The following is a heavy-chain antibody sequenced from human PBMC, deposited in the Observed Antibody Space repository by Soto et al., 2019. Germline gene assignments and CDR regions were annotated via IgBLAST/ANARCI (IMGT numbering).Heavy chain of an antibody. J-gene: IGHJ4*02. Sequence: LSLTCTVSGGSISSGGYYWSWIRQHPGKGLEWIGYIYYSGSTYYNPSLKSRVTISVDTSKNQFSLKLSSVTAADTAVYYCARAPPEGYDILTGYYPQNYFDYWGQGTLVTVSS. D-gene: IGHD3-9*01. CDR2: IYYSGST. CDR1: GGSISSGGYY. V-gene: IGHV4-31*03. CDR3: ARAPPEGYDILTGYYPQNYFDY.